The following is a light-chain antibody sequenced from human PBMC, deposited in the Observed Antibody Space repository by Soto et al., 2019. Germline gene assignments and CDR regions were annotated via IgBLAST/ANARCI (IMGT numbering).Light chain of an antibody. CDR3: CAYKISDTWL. CDR1: SGDVGSSDY. Sequence: QSALTQPASVSESPGQSITISCTGSSGDVGSSDYVSWYQQLPGKAPNLILYEVSNRPSGVSNRFSGSKSGNASFLTISGLQAEDAYDYYGCAYKISDTWLFGGGTKLTVL. CDR2: EVS. J-gene: IGLJ3*02. V-gene: IGLV2-14*03.